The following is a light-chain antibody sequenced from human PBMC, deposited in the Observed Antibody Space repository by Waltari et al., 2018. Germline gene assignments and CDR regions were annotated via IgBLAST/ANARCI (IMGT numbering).Light chain of an antibody. J-gene: IGKJ4*01. CDR2: DAS. Sequence: EIVLTQSPAVLSFSPGERATPPRRASQSVGTYLAWYQQRPGQSPRLLIYDASYRATGIPARFSGSGSETDFTLTISSLQPEDFAVYYCQQRRNWPLTFGGGTRVQI. CDR1: QSVGTY. V-gene: IGKV3-11*01. CDR3: QQRRNWPLT.